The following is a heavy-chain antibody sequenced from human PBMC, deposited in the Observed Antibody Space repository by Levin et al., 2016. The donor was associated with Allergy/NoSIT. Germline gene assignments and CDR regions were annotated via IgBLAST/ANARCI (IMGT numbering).Heavy chain of an antibody. V-gene: IGHV4-34*01. CDR2: LNHNRIT. CDR3: AQTFGNYYDSGGYISWGPKTRPRRAYSFAS. J-gene: IGHJ4*02. D-gene: IGHD3-22*01. Sequence: WIRQPPGKALEWIGELNHNRITNSNPSLGGRVTISVDRSRKEFSLKLNSVTAADSAVYYCAQTFGNYYDSGGYISWGPKTRPRRAYSFASWGQGTLVTVSS.